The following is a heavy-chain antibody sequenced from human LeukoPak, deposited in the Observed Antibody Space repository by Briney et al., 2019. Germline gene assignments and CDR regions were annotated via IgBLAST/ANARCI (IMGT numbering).Heavy chain of an antibody. D-gene: IGHD6-19*01. CDR2: INGNGGGS. Sequence: GGSLRLSCAASGFTFSDHAMSWVRQVPAKGLEWVSSINGNGGGSYYIDSVKGRFTVSRDNSENALYLQMNSLRAEDTAVYYCAKALGAVAGTLDYWGQGTLVTVSS. J-gene: IGHJ4*02. V-gene: IGHV3-23*01. CDR3: AKALGAVAGTLDY. CDR1: GFTFSDHA.